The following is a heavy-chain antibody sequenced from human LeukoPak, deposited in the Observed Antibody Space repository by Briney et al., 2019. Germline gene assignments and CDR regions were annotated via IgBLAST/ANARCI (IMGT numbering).Heavy chain of an antibody. CDR3: ARDPVPGVVVTAPPGI. CDR2: ISAYNGNT. CDR1: GYTFTGYY. V-gene: IGHV1-18*04. Sequence: ASVKVSCKASGYTFTGYYMHWVRQAPGQGLEWMGWISAYNGNTNYAQKLQGRVTMTTDTSTSTAYMELRSLRSDDTAVYYCARDPVPGVVVTAPPGIWGQGTMVTVSS. D-gene: IGHD2-21*02. J-gene: IGHJ3*02.